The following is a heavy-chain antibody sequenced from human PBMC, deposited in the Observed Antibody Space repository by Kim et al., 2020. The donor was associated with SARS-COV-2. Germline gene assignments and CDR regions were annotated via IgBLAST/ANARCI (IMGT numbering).Heavy chain of an antibody. CDR1: GFTFSSYS. D-gene: IGHD3-22*01. CDR3: AREDYYDSSGPRLDAFDI. V-gene: IGHV3-21*01. CDR2: ISSSSSYI. Sequence: GGSLRLSCAASGFTFSSYSMNWVRQAPGKGLEWVSSISSSSSYIYYADSVKGRFTISRDNAKNSLYLQMNSLRAEDTAVYYCAREDYYDSSGPRLDAFDIWGQGTMVTVSS. J-gene: IGHJ3*02.